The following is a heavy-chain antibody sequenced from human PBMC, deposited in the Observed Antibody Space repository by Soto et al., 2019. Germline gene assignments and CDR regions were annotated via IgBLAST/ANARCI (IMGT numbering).Heavy chain of an antibody. D-gene: IGHD6-13*01. Sequence: EVQLVESGGGLVQPGRSLRLSCAASGFTFDDYAMHWVRQAPGKGLEWVSGISWNSGSIGYADSVKGRFTISRDNAKNSLYLQMNSLRAEDTALCYCAKGPHGRKGIAADMTWFDPWGQGTLVTVSS. J-gene: IGHJ5*02. CDR3: AKGPHGRKGIAADMTWFDP. CDR1: GFTFDDYA. CDR2: ISWNSGSI. V-gene: IGHV3-9*01.